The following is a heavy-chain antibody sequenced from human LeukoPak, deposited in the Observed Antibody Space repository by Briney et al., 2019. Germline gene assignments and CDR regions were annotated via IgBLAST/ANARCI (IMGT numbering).Heavy chain of an antibody. CDR2: IKGDGTKM. Sequence: PGGSLRLSCGASGFTFIEYWMTWVRQAPGRGPEWVANIKGDGTKMYYVDSVKGRFTISRDNDKNSLYLQMNNLRVEDTAVYHCARDGSCFGFWGQGALVTVSS. V-gene: IGHV3-7*01. J-gene: IGHJ4*02. CDR3: ARDGSCFGF. CDR1: GFTFIEYW. D-gene: IGHD6-19*01.